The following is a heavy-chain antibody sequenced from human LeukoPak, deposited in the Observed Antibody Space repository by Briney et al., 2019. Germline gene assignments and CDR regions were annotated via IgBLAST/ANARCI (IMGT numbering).Heavy chain of an antibody. V-gene: IGHV3-30*02. CDR2: IRYDGSNK. J-gene: IGHJ6*03. Sequence: PGGSLRLSCAASGFTFSSYGMHWVRQAPGKGLEWVAFIRYDGSNKYYADSVKGRFTISRDNSKNTLYLQMNSLRAEDTAVYYCAKDPDYGDVPYYYYMDVWGKGTTVTVSS. CDR3: AKDPDYGDVPYYYYMDV. CDR1: GFTFSSYG. D-gene: IGHD4-17*01.